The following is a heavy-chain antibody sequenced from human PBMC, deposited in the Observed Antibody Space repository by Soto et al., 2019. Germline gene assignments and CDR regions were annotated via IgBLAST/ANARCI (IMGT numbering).Heavy chain of an antibody. Sequence: PSETLSLTCTVSGGSISSSSYYLGWIRQPPGKGLEWIGSIYYSGSTYYNPSLKSRVTISVDTSKNQFSLKLSSVTAADTAVYYCARSGGLYYGSGSFDYWGQGTLVTAPQ. V-gene: IGHV4-39*01. D-gene: IGHD3-10*01. CDR1: GGSISSSSYY. CDR3: ARSGGLYYGSGSFDY. J-gene: IGHJ4*02. CDR2: IYYSGST.